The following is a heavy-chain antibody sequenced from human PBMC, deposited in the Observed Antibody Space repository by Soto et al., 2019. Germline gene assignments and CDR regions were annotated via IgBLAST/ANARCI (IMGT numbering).Heavy chain of an antibody. CDR1: GGSISSYY. CDR2: IYYSGST. Sequence: SETLPLTCTVSGGSISSYYWIWIRQPPGKGLEWIGYIYYSGSTNYNPSLKSRVTISVDTSKNQFSLKLSSVTAADTAVYYCARVTAAAGTEWFDPWGQGTLVTVSS. D-gene: IGHD6-13*01. CDR3: ARVTAAAGTEWFDP. J-gene: IGHJ5*02. V-gene: IGHV4-59*01.